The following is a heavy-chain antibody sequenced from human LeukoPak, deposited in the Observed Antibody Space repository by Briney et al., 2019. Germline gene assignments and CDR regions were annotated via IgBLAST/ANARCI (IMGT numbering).Heavy chain of an antibody. V-gene: IGHV4-34*01. CDR1: GGSFSGYY. J-gene: IGHJ5*02. CDR3: ARGGSYDFWSGNWFDP. Sequence: SETLSLTCAVYGGSFSGYYWSWIRQPPGKGLEWIGSIYYSGSTYYNPSLKSRVTISVDTSKNQFSLKLSSVTAADTAVYYCARGGSYDFWSGNWFDPWGQGTLVTVSS. D-gene: IGHD3-3*01. CDR2: IYYSGST.